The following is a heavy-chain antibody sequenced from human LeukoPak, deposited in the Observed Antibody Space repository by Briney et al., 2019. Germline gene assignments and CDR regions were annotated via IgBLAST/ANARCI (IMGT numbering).Heavy chain of an antibody. CDR2: IASDGSST. V-gene: IGHV3-74*01. Sequence: GGSLRLSCAASGFTFSSYWMNWVRQAPGKGLVWVSRIASDGSSTTYADSVKGRFSISRDNAKNTLYLQMNSLRVEDTAVYYCARGRPHGNDYWGQGTLVTVSS. CDR1: GFTFSSYW. J-gene: IGHJ4*02. D-gene: IGHD4-23*01. CDR3: ARGRPHGNDY.